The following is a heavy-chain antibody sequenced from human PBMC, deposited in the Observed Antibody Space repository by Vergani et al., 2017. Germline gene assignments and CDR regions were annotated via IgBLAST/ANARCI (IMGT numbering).Heavy chain of an antibody. D-gene: IGHD6-19*01. CDR3: AKGSYIAVAGIDY. Sequence: QVQLVESGGGVVQPGRSLRLSCAASGFTFSSYGMHWVRQAPGKGLEWVAVISYDGSNKYYADSVKGRFTISRDNSKNTLYLQMNSLRAEDTAVYYCAKGSYIAVAGIDYWGQGTLVTVSS. CDR2: ISYDGSNK. CDR1: GFTFSSYG. V-gene: IGHV3-30*18. J-gene: IGHJ4*02.